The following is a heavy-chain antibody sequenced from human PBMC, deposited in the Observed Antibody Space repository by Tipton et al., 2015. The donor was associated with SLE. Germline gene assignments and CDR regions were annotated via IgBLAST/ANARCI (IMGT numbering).Heavy chain of an antibody. V-gene: IGHV4-59*08. CDR3: ARRGSDGRRGWYFDL. CDR2: IYYSGST. Sequence: TLSLTCTVSGGSISSCYWSWIRQPPGKGLEWIGYIYYSGSTNYNPSLKSRVTISVDTSKNQFSLKLSSVTAADTAVYYCARRGSDGRRGWYFDLWGRGTLVTVSS. D-gene: IGHD6-19*01. J-gene: IGHJ2*01. CDR1: GGSISSCY.